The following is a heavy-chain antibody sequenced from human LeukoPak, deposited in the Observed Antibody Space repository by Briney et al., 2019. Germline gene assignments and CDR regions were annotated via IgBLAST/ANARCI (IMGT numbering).Heavy chain of an antibody. CDR1: GFTFNKSW. CDR3: AKTGDRDY. CDR2: IKEDGTQK. V-gene: IGHV3-7*03. Sequence: GGSLRLSCAASGFTFNKSWMSWVRQAPGKGPEWVANIKEDGTQKYYVDSVRGRFTISRDNAENSLYLQMNSLRGEDTAIYYCAKTGDRDYWGRGTLVTVSS. J-gene: IGHJ4*02. D-gene: IGHD7-27*01.